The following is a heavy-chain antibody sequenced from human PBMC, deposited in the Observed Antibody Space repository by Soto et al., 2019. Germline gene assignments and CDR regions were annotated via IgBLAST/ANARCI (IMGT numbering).Heavy chain of an antibody. D-gene: IGHD2-15*01. Sequence: LRLSCAASGFTFSSYWMHWVRQAPGKGLVWVSRINSDGSSPTYADSMKGRFTISRDNAKNTLYLQMNSLRAEDTAVYYCARPTSLGGNPFDYWGQGTLVTVSS. CDR3: ARPTSLGGNPFDY. V-gene: IGHV3-74*01. CDR2: INSDGSSP. J-gene: IGHJ4*02. CDR1: GFTFSSYW.